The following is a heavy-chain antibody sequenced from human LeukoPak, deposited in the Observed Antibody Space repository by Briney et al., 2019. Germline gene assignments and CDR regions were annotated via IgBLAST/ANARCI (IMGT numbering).Heavy chain of an antibody. CDR1: GVTFSSYW. J-gene: IGHJ4*02. Sequence: GGSLRLSCAASGVTFSSYWMHWVRQGPRKGLVWVSRINRDGSSTTYADSVKGRFTISRDNAKNTLYLQMNSLRAEDTAVYYCARDQSSVFDYWGQGTLVTVSS. D-gene: IGHD3-22*01. CDR3: ARDQSSVFDY. CDR2: INRDGSST. V-gene: IGHV3-74*03.